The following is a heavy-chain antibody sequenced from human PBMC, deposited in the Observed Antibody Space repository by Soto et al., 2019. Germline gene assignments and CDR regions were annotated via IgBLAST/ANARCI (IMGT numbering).Heavy chain of an antibody. J-gene: IGHJ3*02. CDR2: IYYSGST. CDR1: GGSISSGGYY. D-gene: IGHD3-10*01. V-gene: IGHV4-31*03. Sequence: QVQLQESDPGLVKPSQTLSLTCTVSGGSISSGGYYWSWIRQHPGKGLEWIGYIYYSGSTYSNPCLRSGVTISVETSKNQFSLKLSSVTAADTAVYYCVRSNLGWFGELFGDAFDIWGQGTMVTVSS. CDR3: VRSNLGWFGELFGDAFDI.